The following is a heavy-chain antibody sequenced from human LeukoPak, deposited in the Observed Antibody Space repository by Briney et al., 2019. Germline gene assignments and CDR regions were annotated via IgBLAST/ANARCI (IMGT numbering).Heavy chain of an antibody. CDR2: MYLSGTT. J-gene: IGHJ4*02. CDR3: AGLVGRYSSGLYYYYFDY. Sequence: TSGTLSLTCTVSGDSINSLDLWSWVRQPPGKGLEWNGEMYLSGTTHSNPSVKSRVTISIDKSKNQFFLNLSSVTAADTAVYYCAGLVGRYSSGLYYYYFDYWGQGTLVTVSS. D-gene: IGHD3-22*01. CDR1: GDSINSLDL. V-gene: IGHV4-4*02.